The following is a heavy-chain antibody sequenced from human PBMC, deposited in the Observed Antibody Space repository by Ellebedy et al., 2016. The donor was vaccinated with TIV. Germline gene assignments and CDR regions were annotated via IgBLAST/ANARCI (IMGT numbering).Heavy chain of an antibody. D-gene: IGHD1-14*01. Sequence: GESLKISCAASGFTFSSYWMHWVRQAPGKGLVWVSRINTDGSSTTYADSVKGRFTISRDNAKNTLYLQMNSLRAEDTAIYYCARDTRFIDHQHNWFDPWGQGTLVTVSS. CDR3: ARDTRFIDHQHNWFDP. J-gene: IGHJ5*02. CDR1: GFTFSSYW. V-gene: IGHV3-74*01. CDR2: INTDGSST.